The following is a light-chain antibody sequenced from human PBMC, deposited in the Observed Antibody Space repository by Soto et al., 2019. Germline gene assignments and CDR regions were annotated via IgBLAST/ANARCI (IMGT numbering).Light chain of an antibody. CDR1: QDIKNN. V-gene: IGKV1-33*01. J-gene: IGKJ3*01. Sequence: DPLMTQSPSSLSASVGDRVTLTCQASQDIKNNLNWFQQKSGKAPRLLVYDASNLETGVTSRFSGSGSRTYFTFTIDSLQPEDIATYFCQQYGDFPFTFGPGTKVDI. CDR2: DAS. CDR3: QQYGDFPFT.